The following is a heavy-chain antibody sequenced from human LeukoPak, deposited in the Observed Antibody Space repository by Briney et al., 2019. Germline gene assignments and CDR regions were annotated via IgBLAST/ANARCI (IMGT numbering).Heavy chain of an antibody. CDR1: GFTFSSYD. D-gene: IGHD4-17*01. Sequence: GGSLRLSCAASGFTFSSYDMHWVRQATGKGLEWVSAIGTAGDTYYPGSVKGRFTISRENAKISLYLQMNSLRAGDTAVYYCARALSPSQQYGDYYFDYWGQGTLVTVSS. J-gene: IGHJ4*02. CDR2: IGTAGDT. CDR3: ARALSPSQQYGDYYFDY. V-gene: IGHV3-13*01.